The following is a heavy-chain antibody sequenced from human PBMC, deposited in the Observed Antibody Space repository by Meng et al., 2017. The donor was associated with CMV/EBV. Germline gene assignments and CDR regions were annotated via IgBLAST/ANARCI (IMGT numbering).Heavy chain of an antibody. CDR2: IKQDGSEK. D-gene: IGHD1-26*01. Sequence: GESLKISCAASGFTFSSYWMSWVRQAPGKGLEWVANIKQDGSEKYYVDSVKGRFTISRDNAKNSLYLQMNSPRAEDTAVYYCARFVASGSPRPYYYYYYGMDVWGQGTTVTVSS. J-gene: IGHJ6*02. CDR1: GFTFSSYW. V-gene: IGHV3-7*01. CDR3: ARFVASGSPRPYYYYYYGMDV.